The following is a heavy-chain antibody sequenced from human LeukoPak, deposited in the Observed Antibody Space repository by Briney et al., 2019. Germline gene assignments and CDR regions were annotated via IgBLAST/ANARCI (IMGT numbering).Heavy chain of an antibody. CDR3: ARESYGYSYEA. Sequence: SETLSLTCTVSGGSISSGSYYWSWIRQPAGKGLEWIGRIYTSGSTNYNPSLKSRVTISVDTSKNQFSLKLSSVTAADTAVYYCARESYGYSYEAWGQGTLVTVSS. V-gene: IGHV4-61*02. CDR2: IYTSGST. J-gene: IGHJ5*02. D-gene: IGHD5-18*01. CDR1: GGSISSGSYY.